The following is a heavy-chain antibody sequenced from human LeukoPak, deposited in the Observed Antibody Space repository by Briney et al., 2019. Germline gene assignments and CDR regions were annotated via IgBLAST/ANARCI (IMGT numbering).Heavy chain of an antibody. V-gene: IGHV4-38-2*02. Sequence: SETLSLTCTVSGYSISSGYYWGWIRQPPGKGLEWIGSIYHSGSTYYNPSLKSRVTISVDTSKNQFSLKLSSVTAADTAVYYCARVGSSVGYSYGAYFDYWGQGTLVTVSS. D-gene: IGHD5-18*01. CDR2: IYHSGST. CDR1: GYSISSGYY. J-gene: IGHJ4*02. CDR3: ARVGSSVGYSYGAYFDY.